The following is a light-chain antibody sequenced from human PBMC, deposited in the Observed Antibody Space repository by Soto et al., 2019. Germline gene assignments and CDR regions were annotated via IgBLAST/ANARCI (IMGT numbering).Light chain of an antibody. CDR3: QQYYTTPLT. CDR2: GAS. Sequence: EIVMTQSPATLSVSPGETATLSCRASQYVSNKVAWYQQKPGQAPSLLILGASTRATGVPARFSGSGSGTEFTLSISSLQAEDVAVYYCQQYYTTPLTFGGGTKVEIK. J-gene: IGKJ4*01. CDR1: QYVSNK. V-gene: IGKV3-15*01.